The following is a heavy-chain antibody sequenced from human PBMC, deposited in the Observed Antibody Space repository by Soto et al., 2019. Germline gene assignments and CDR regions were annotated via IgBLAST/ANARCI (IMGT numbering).Heavy chain of an antibody. Sequence: GGSLRLSCAASGFTFSSYAMSWVRQAPGKGLEWLSAISGRGANTYHADSVKGRFTVSRETARNSMFLQMNSVTVGDTAVYYCARAYTGRLPRRADYYYALDVWGQGIMVTVSS. CDR2: ISGRGANT. V-gene: IGHV3-23*01. J-gene: IGHJ6*02. CDR3: ARAYTGRLPRRADYYYALDV. CDR1: GFTFSSYA. D-gene: IGHD2-15*01.